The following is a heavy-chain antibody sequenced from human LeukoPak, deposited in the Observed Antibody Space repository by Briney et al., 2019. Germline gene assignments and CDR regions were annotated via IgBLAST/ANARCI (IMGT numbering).Heavy chain of an antibody. J-gene: IGHJ4*02. CDR3: ARDRSIASDY. D-gene: IGHD6-6*01. CDR1: GFTFSSYW. CDR2: INSDGSST. V-gene: IGHV3-74*01. Sequence: GGSLRLSCAASGFTFSSYWMHWVRQAQGQGLVWVSRINSDGSSTSYADSVKGRFTISRDNAKNTLYLQMNSLRAEDTAVYYCARDRSIASDYWGQGTLVTVSS.